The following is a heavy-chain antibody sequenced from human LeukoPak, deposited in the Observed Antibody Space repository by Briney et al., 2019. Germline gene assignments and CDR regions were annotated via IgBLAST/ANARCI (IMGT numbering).Heavy chain of an antibody. D-gene: IGHD6-13*01. CDR2: ISSTSTTI. Sequence: GGSLRLSCAASGFSFSSYWMSWVRQAPGKGLEWVSYISSTSTTIYYADSVKGRFTISRDNAKNSLYLQMNSLRDEDTAVYYCAKGYSSSWDPFDYWGQGTLVTVS. J-gene: IGHJ4*02. CDR3: AKGYSSSWDPFDY. CDR1: GFSFSSYW. V-gene: IGHV3-48*02.